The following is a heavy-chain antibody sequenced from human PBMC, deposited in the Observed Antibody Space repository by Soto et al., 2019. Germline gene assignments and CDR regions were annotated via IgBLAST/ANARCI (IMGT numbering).Heavy chain of an antibody. Sequence: QVQLVQSGAEMKKPGSSVRVACKASGGALNSSGISWVRQAPGQGLEWMAGVIPIFGTTKNAPKFQGRVTVSAGQSTTTADMELSSLGSEDPAVYSCATSRPQGFDFPGVMPRAALDVWGQAPLVTVSS. CDR1: GGALNSSG. D-gene: IGHD2-2*01. V-gene: IGHV1-69*01. J-gene: IGHJ3*01. CDR3: ATSRPQGFDFPGVMPRAALDV. CDR2: VIPIFGTT.